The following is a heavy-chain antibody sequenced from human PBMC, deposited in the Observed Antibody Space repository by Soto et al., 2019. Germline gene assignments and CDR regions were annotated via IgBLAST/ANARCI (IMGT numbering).Heavy chain of an antibody. Sequence: QITLKESGPTLVKPTQTLTLTCTFSGFSLSTSGVGVGWIRQPPGKALEWLALIYWDDDKRYSPSLKSRLTITKDTSKNQVVLTMTNMDPVDTATYYCAHSIIAARARHPHYYYYYMDVWGKGTTVTVSS. CDR3: AHSIIAARARHPHYYYYYMDV. V-gene: IGHV2-5*02. CDR2: IYWDDDK. CDR1: GFSLSTSGVG. J-gene: IGHJ6*03. D-gene: IGHD6-6*01.